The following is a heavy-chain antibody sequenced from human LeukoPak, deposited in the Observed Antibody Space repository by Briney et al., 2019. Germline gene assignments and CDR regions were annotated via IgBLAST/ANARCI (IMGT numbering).Heavy chain of an antibody. Sequence: ASVKVSCKASGGTFSSYTISWVRQAPGQGLEWMGRIIHILGIANYAQKFQGRVTITADKSTSTAYMELSSLRSEDTAVYYCAREGEYCSSTSCYTWFDPWGQGTLVTVSS. CDR2: IIHILGIA. V-gene: IGHV1-69*04. CDR3: AREGEYCSSTSCYTWFDP. CDR1: GGTFSSYT. D-gene: IGHD2-2*02. J-gene: IGHJ5*02.